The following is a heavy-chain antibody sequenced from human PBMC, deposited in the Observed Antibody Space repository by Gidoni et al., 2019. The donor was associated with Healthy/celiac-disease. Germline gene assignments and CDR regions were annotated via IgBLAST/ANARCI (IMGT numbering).Heavy chain of an antibody. Sequence: QVQLQESGPGLVKPSQNLSLTCTVSGGSISSGSYYWRWIRHPAGKGLEWIGRIYTSGGTNYNPSLKGRVTMSVDTSKNQFSLKLSSVTAADTAVYYCARGLYSSSWSNYYYYYYVDVWGKGTTVTVSS. CDR2: IYTSGGT. J-gene: IGHJ6*03. V-gene: IGHV4-61*02. CDR3: ARGLYSSSWSNYYYYYYVDV. D-gene: IGHD6-13*01. CDR1: GGSISSGSYY.